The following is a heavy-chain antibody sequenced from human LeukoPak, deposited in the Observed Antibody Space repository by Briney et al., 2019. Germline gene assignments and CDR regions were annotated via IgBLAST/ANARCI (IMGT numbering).Heavy chain of an antibody. J-gene: IGHJ6*03. CDR1: GGTFSSYA. CDR2: VIPIFGTA. D-gene: IGHD6-13*01. V-gene: IGHV1-69*05. CDR3: ASTLHIAALPYYYYMDV. Sequence: SVKVSCKASGGTFSSYAISWVRQAPGQGLEWMGGVIPIFGTANYAQKFQGRVTITTDESTSTAYMELSSLRSEDTAVYYCASTLHIAALPYYYYMDVWGKGTTVTVSS.